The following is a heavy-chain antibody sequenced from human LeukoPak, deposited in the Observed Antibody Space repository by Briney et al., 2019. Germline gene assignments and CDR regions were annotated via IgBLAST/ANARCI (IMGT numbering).Heavy chain of an antibody. V-gene: IGHV3-23*01. CDR1: GFTFSSYA. CDR3: AKVGAMGFYYYYYYMDV. J-gene: IGHJ6*03. CDR2: ISGSGGST. Sequence: GGSLRLSCAVSGFTFSSYAMNWVRQAPGKGLEWVSVISGSGGSTYYADSVKGRFTISRDNSKNTLYLQMNSLRAEDTAVYYCAKVGAMGFYYYYYYMDVWGKGTTVTVSS. D-gene: IGHD5-18*01.